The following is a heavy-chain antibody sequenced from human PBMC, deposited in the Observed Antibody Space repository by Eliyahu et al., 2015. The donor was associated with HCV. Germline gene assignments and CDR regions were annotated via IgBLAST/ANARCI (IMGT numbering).Heavy chain of an antibody. D-gene: IGHD1-7*01. CDR2: IIPIFGTA. CDR1: XGTFSSYA. V-gene: IGHV1-69*06. Sequence: XVXKPGSSXXVSCKASXGTFSSYAISWVRQAPGQGLEWMGGIIPIFGTANYAQKFQGRVTITADKSTSTAYMELSXXRSEDTAVYYCXRDGATGTSDAFDIWGQGTMVTVSS. J-gene: IGHJ3*02. CDR3: XRDGATGTSDAFDI.